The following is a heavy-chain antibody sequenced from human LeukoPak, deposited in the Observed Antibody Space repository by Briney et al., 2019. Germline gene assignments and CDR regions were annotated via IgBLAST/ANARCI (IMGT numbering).Heavy chain of an antibody. CDR2: IHYSGSS. V-gene: IGHV4-39*01. CDR3: ARRGGYYGSGGNWFDP. CDR1: GGSISSSSYY. J-gene: IGHJ5*02. D-gene: IGHD3-10*01. Sequence: KTSETLSLTCSVSGGSISSSSYYWGWIRQPPGKELEWIRAIHYSGSSYYNPSLKSRVTISVDTSKNQFSLRLSSVTAADTAVYYCARRGGYYGSGGNWFDPWGQGTLVTVSS.